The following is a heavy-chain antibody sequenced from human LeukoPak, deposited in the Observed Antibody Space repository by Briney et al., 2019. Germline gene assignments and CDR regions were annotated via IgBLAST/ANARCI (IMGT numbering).Heavy chain of an antibody. J-gene: IGHJ4*02. D-gene: IGHD3-10*01. CDR3: ARGGYYGSGSYYGY. Sequence: GASVKVSCKASGYTFTSYYMHWVRQALGQGLEWMGIINPSGGSTSYAQKFQGRVTISVDTSKNQFSLKLSSVTAADTAVYYCARGGYYGSGSYYGYWGQGTLVTVSS. CDR1: GYTFTSYY. V-gene: IGHV1-46*01. CDR2: INPSGGST.